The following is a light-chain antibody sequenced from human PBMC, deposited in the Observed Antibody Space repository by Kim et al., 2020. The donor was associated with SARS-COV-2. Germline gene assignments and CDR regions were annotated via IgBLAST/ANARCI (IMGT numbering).Light chain of an antibody. Sequence: SLSPGERATLSCRASHVVSSTLAWYQQKPGQAPRLLIYGASTMATGIPARFSGSGSGTEFTLTISSLQSEDFAVYYCQHYNNWLTFGGGTKVDIK. V-gene: IGKV3-15*01. CDR1: HVVSST. CDR2: GAS. J-gene: IGKJ4*01. CDR3: QHYNNWLT.